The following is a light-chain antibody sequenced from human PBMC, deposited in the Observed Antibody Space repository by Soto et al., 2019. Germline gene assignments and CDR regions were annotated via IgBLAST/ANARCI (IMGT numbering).Light chain of an antibody. CDR1: SSDVGGYNY. Sequence: QSALTQPASVSGSPGQSITISCTGTSSDVGGYNYVSWYQQHPGKAPKRMIYQVNYRPSGVSSRFSGSKSGNTASLTISGLQAEDAADYYCSSYTSNTTPYVFGTGTKLTVL. CDR3: SSYTSNTTPYV. J-gene: IGLJ1*01. V-gene: IGLV2-14*01. CDR2: QVN.